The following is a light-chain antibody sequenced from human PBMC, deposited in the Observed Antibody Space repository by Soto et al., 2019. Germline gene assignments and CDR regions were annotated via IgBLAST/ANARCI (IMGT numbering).Light chain of an antibody. J-gene: IGLJ2*01. V-gene: IGLV1-51*01. CDR1: TSNIENNY. CDR3: ETWDSSLSAVV. Sequence: QSVLTQPPSVSAAPGQRVTISCSGSTSNIENNYVSWYQQLPGTAPKLLIYDNSKRPSGIPDRFSGSKSGTSATLGITGLQTGDEAYYYCETWDSSLSAVVFGGGTKVTVL. CDR2: DNS.